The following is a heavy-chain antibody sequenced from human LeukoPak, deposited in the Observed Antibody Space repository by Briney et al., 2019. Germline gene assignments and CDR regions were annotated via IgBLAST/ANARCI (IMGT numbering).Heavy chain of an antibody. V-gene: IGHV3-53*01. D-gene: IGHD6-19*01. Sequence: GGSLRLSCAASGFTVSSNYMSWVRQAPGKGLEWVSVIYSGGSTNYADSVKGRFTISRDNSKNTLYLQMNSLRAEDTAVYYCAKGIAVADSYYFDYWGQGTLVTVSS. J-gene: IGHJ4*02. CDR1: GFTVSSNY. CDR2: IYSGGST. CDR3: AKGIAVADSYYFDY.